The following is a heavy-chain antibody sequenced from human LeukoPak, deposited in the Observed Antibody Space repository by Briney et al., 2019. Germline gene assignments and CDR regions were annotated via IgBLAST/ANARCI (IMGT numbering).Heavy chain of an antibody. CDR1: GFTFSNYD. V-gene: IGHV3-23*01. CDR2: ISASGIHI. CDR3: VRMVSGDS. D-gene: IGHD2-8*01. Sequence: GGSLRLSCAVSGFTFSNYDMNWVRQAPGKGPEWVTTISASGIHIYYADSAKGRFTISRDNSRNTLELQMNSLRGEDTAVYYCVRMVSGDSWGLGTLVTVTS. J-gene: IGHJ4*02.